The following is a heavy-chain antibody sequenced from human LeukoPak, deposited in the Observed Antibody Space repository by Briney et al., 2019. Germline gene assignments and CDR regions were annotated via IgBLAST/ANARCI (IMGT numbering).Heavy chain of an antibody. CDR1: GGSVSGYY. J-gene: IGHJ4*02. D-gene: IGHD3-16*02. V-gene: IGHV4-59*02. CDR3: ARGFNDYVWGSYRDEYYFDY. CDR2: IYYSGST. Sequence: SETLSLTCTVSGGSVSGYYWSWIRQPPGKGLEWIGYIYYSGSTNYNPSLKSRVTISVDTSKNQFSLKLSSVTAADTAVYYCARGFNDYVWGSYRDEYYFDYWGQGTLVTVSS.